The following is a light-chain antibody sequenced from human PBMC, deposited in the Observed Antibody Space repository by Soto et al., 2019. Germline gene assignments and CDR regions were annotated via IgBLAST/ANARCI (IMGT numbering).Light chain of an antibody. Sequence: QSALTQPASVSGSPGQSITISCTGTTSDVGGYNYVSWYQQHPGKAPKLMIYDVTNRPSGVSNRFSGSKSGNTASLTISGLRAEDEADYYCSSYTSSTTPVVFAGGTKLTVL. CDR2: DVT. CDR1: TSDVGGYNY. CDR3: SSYTSSTTPVV. V-gene: IGLV2-14*03. J-gene: IGLJ2*01.